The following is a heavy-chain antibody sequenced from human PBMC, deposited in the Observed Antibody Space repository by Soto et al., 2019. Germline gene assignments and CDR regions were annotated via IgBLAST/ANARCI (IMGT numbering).Heavy chain of an antibody. Sequence: ASVKVSCKASGYTFMTYAILWLRQAPGHRLEWIGWINAATGSTKYSQKSQGRVTITRDTSASTASMELSSLTSDDTAVYYCARGLLEFCGNDCSFPGDYWGPGTLVTVSS. V-gene: IGHV1-3*01. CDR2: INAATGST. J-gene: IGHJ4*02. CDR1: GYTFMTYA. D-gene: IGHD2-21*02. CDR3: ARGLLEFCGNDCSFPGDY.